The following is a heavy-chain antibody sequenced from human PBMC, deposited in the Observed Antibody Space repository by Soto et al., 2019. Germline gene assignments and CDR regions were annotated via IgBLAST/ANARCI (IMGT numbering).Heavy chain of an antibody. CDR3: SRRLEV. V-gene: IGHV3-74*01. CDR1: GFTFNTYW. CDR2: VNPDGSST. J-gene: IGHJ6*02. Sequence: GGSLRLSCAASGFTFNTYWMHWVRQAPGRGLEWVTRVNPDGSSTCYADSVKGRFTISRDNAKNTLYLQMNSLRAEDTAVYYCSRRLEVWGQGTTVTVSS.